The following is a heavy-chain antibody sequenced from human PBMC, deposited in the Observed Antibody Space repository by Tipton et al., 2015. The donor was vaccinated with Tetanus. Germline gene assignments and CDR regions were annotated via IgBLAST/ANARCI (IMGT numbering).Heavy chain of an antibody. CDR2: ISAYNGNT. V-gene: IGHV1-18*01. J-gene: IGHJ6*02. Sequence: QLVQSGAEVKKPGASVKVSCKASGYTFTSYGISWVRQAPGQGLEWMGWISAYNGNTNYAQKLQGRVTMTTDTSTSTAYMELRSLGSAVPAVYNGARPLRSYYCFFGLDVRAQGATVSVSS. CDR3: ARPLRSYYCFFGLDV. CDR1: GYTFTSYG. D-gene: IGHD2-15*01.